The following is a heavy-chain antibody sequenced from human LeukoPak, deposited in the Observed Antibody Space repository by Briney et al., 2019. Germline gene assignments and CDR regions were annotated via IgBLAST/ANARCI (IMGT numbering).Heavy chain of an antibody. Sequence: ASVTVSCKASGYTFTSYDMNWVRQATGQGIEGMGWMYPKSGNTGYAQNFQGRVTMTRDTSISTAYMELSSLRSEDTAVYYCATARGRGVFNIWGQGTMVTASS. CDR3: ATARGRGVFNI. CDR2: MYPKSGNT. D-gene: IGHD2-8*01. CDR1: GYTFTSYD. J-gene: IGHJ3*02. V-gene: IGHV1-8*01.